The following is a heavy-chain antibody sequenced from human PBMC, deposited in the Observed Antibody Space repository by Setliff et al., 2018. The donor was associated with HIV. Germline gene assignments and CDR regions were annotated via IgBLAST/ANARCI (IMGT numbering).Heavy chain of an antibody. V-gene: IGHV4-61*02. J-gene: IGHJ4*02. Sequence: PSETLSLTCTVSGGSISSGSYYWSWIRQPAGKGLEWIGRIYTSGSTNYNPSLKSRVTISVDTSKNQFSLKLSSVTAADTAVYYFARGRGIAVAGAGFDYWGQGTLVTVSS. CDR2: IYTSGST. CDR1: GGSISSGSYY. CDR3: ARGRGIAVAGAGFDY. D-gene: IGHD6-19*01.